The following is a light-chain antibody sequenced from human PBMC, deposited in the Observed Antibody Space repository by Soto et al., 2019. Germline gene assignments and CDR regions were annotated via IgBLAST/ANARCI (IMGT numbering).Light chain of an antibody. CDR2: DVS. V-gene: IGLV2-11*01. CDR1: SSDVGAYNY. J-gene: IGLJ1*01. Sequence: QSALTQPRSVSGSPGQSVTVSCTGTSSDVGAYNYVSWYQQHPGKAPKLMIYDVSERPSGVPDRFSGSKSGNTASLTISGLQAEDEADYYCSAYTTSIALYVFGAGTKLTVL. CDR3: SAYTTSIALYV.